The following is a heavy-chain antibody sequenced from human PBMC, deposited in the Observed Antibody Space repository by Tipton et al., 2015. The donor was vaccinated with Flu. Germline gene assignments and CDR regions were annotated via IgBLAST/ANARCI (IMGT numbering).Heavy chain of an antibody. CDR3: ARRDVRKYVSEPKNWFDP. V-gene: IGHV4-38-2*01. CDR1: GDYISNDYF. D-gene: IGHD1-26*01. CDR2: IHRSGST. J-gene: IGHJ5*02. Sequence: TLSLTCAVSGDYISNDYFWDWIRQSPGKGLGWIASIHRSGSTNYNPSLRCRVTTSVDKSKNQFSLGMRSVTAADTDVYYGARRDVRKYVSEPKNWFDPWGPGTLVTGSS.